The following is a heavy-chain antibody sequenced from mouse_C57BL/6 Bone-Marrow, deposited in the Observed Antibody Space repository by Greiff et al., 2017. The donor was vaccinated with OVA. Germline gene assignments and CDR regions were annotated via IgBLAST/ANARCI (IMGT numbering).Heavy chain of an antibody. CDR3: TRPSSSRDYFDY. CDR1: GFTFSDAW. V-gene: IGHV6-6*01. CDR2: IRNKANNHAT. D-gene: IGHD1-1*01. J-gene: IGHJ2*01. Sequence: EVQVVESGGGLVQPGGSMKLSCAASGFTFSDAWMDWVRQSPEKGLEWVAEIRNKANNHATYYAESVKGRFTISRDDSKSSVYLQMNSLRAEDTGIYYCTRPSSSRDYFDYWGQGTTLTVSS.